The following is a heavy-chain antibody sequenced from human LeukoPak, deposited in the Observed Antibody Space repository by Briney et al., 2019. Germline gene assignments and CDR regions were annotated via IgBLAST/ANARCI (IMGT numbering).Heavy chain of an antibody. CDR2: IYYSGST. CDR1: GGSISSSSYY. D-gene: IGHD3-3*02. Sequence: KPSETLSLTCTVSGGSISSSSYYWGWIRQPPGKGLEWIGSIYYSGSTYYNPSLKSRVTMSVGTSNNHFSLRLTSVTAADTALYFCTIFVVADSDAFEIWGQGTMVTVSS. CDR3: TIFVVADSDAFEI. V-gene: IGHV4-39*07. J-gene: IGHJ3*02.